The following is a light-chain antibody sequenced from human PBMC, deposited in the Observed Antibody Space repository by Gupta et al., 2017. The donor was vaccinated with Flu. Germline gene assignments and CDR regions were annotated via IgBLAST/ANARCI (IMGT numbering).Light chain of an antibody. CDR2: EDT. J-gene: IGLJ2*01. CDR1: NIGSKG. V-gene: IGLV3-21*02. Sequence: SYVLTQPPSVSVAPGQTARFACGGNNIGSKGVHWYQQKPGQAPVLVVYEDTARPSGIPERFSGSNSGNTATLTISRVEAGDEADYYCQVWDSNSDHVVFGGGIKLTVL. CDR3: QVWDSNSDHVV.